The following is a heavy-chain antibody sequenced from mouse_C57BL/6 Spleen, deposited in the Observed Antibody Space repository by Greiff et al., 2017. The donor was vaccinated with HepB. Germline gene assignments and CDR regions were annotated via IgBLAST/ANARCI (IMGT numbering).Heavy chain of an antibody. CDR3: AREGEVLTPFAY. CDR2: ISDGGSYT. V-gene: IGHV5-4*03. CDR1: GFTFSSYA. Sequence: EVKLVESGGGLVKPGGSLKLSCAASGFTFSSYAMSWVRQTPEKRLEWVATISDGGSYTYYPDNVKGRFTISRDNAKNNLYLQMSHLKSEDTAMYYCAREGEVLTPFAYWGQGTLVTVSA. D-gene: IGHD4-1*01. J-gene: IGHJ3*01.